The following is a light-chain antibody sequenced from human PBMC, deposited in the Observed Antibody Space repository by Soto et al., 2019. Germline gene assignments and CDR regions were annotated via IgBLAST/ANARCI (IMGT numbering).Light chain of an antibody. J-gene: IGKJ1*01. CDR1: QGIRND. V-gene: IGKV1-6*01. CDR2: AAS. CDR3: LQDYKYPRT. Sequence: AIQMTQSPSSLSASVGDRVTITCRASQGIRNDLAWYQHKPGKAPKLLIYAASSLQAGVPSRFSGSGPGTDFTLTIASLQPEDFATYYCLQDYKYPRTFGQGTKVEIK.